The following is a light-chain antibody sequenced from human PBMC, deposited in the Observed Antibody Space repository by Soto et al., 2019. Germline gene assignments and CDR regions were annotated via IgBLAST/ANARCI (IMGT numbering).Light chain of an antibody. CDR1: SSNIGTNF. CDR2: RTD. J-gene: IGLJ1*01. Sequence: QPVLTQPPSASGTPGQTVTISCSGSSSNIGTNFVYWYQHPPATAPKLLIYRTDQRPSGVPDRFSGSKSGTSASLAISGLRSEDEADYSCAAWDDSLSGHFVFGPGTKVTVL. V-gene: IGLV1-47*01. CDR3: AAWDDSLSGHFV.